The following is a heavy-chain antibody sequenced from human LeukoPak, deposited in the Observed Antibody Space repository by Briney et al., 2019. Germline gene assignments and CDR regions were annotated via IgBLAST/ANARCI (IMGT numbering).Heavy chain of an antibody. D-gene: IGHD5-18*01. V-gene: IGHV3-15*01. CDR2: IKSKTDGGTT. J-gene: IGHJ4*02. Sequence: GGSLRLSCAASGFTFSNARMSWVRQAPGKGLEWVGRIKSKTDGGTTDYAAPVKGRFTISRDDSKNTLYLQMNSLKTEDTAVYYCTTDRGSGYSYAYYFDYWGQGTLVTVPS. CDR3: TTDRGSGYSYAYYFDY. CDR1: GFTFSNAR.